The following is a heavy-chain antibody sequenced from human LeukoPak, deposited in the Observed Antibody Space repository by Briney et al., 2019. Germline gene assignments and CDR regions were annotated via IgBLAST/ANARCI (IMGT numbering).Heavy chain of an antibody. V-gene: IGHV3-23*01. D-gene: IGHD2-2*01. Sequence: GGSLRLSCAASGFTFSSYAMSWVRQAPGKGLEWVSVISGSGGSTYYADSVKGRFTISRDNSKNTLSLQMNSLRAEDTAVYYCAKPGDCSDTSCWRDYRGQGTLVTVSS. CDR2: ISGSGGST. CDR3: AKPGDCSDTSCWRDY. J-gene: IGHJ4*02. CDR1: GFTFSSYA.